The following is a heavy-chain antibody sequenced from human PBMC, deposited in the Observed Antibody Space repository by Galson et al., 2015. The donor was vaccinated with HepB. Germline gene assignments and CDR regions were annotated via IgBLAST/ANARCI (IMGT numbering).Heavy chain of an antibody. Sequence: SLRLSCAASGFTFWNYAMTWVRQAPGKGLEWVSGISGSGESTYYADSVKGRFTISRDNSKNTLYLQMNSLRAEDTAVYYCTKDGDVWSAYKDYWGQGTLVIVSS. CDR1: GFTFWNYA. J-gene: IGHJ4*02. CDR2: ISGSGEST. D-gene: IGHD3-3*01. V-gene: IGHV3-23*01. CDR3: TKDGDVWSAYKDY.